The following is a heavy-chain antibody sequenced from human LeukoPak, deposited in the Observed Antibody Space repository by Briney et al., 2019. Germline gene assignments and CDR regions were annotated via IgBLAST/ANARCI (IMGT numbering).Heavy chain of an antibody. CDR1: GFTFSGYS. D-gene: IGHD4-17*01. CDR2: ISGSGSIT. J-gene: IGHJ4*02. Sequence: PGGSLRLSCSASGFTFSGYSMGWVRQAPGKGLQWVSSISGSGSITYYIDSVGGRFTISRDNSKNTMYLQMNSLRAEDTAVYYCARGRGGDYVPSRFDYRGQGTLVTVSS. CDR3: ARGRGGDYVPSRFDY. V-gene: IGHV3-23*01.